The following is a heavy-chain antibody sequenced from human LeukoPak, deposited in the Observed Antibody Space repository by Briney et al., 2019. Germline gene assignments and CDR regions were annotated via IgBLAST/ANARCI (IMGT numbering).Heavy chain of an antibody. D-gene: IGHD7-27*01. CDR3: VRGSVGWGSPSWFDP. Sequence: GGSLRLSCAASGFTFSSNWMHWVRQAPGKGLVWVSRITSDGVTTTYADSVKGRFTTSRDNAKNTLYPQMNSLRVEDAAVYYCVRGSVGWGSPSWFDPWGQGTLVIVSS. J-gene: IGHJ5*02. CDR2: ITSDGVTT. V-gene: IGHV3-74*01. CDR1: GFTFSSNW.